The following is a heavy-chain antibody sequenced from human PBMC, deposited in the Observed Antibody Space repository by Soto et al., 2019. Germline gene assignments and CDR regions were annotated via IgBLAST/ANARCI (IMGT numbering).Heavy chain of an antibody. V-gene: IGHV1-69*18. J-gene: IGHJ6*02. CDR1: GGTFSTYG. CDR3: ARVVMTTVPASFYYGLDV. D-gene: IGHD4-4*01. Sequence: QVQLVQSGAEVRKPGSSVTVSCKASGGTFSTYGITWVRQAPGQGLEWMGIIIPLIGTANYAQRCRGRVTITADESTTTAYMDLTSLRSEDTAVYYCARVVMTTVPASFYYGLDVWGQGTTVTVSS. CDR2: IIPLIGTA.